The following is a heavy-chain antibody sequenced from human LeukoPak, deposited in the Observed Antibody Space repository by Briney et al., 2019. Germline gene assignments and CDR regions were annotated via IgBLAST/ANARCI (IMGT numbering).Heavy chain of an antibody. J-gene: IGHJ5*02. CDR1: GDSVSSNSVT. V-gene: IGHV6-1*01. Sequence: SQTLSLTCAISGDSVSSNSVTWSWVRQSPSRGLEWLGRTYYRSTWYNDYAVSVRGRITVNPDTSKNQFSLHLNSVTPEDTAVYYCARRLTQYDCFDPWGQGILVTVSS. D-gene: IGHD2-2*01. CDR2: TYYRSTWYN. CDR3: ARRLTQYDCFDP.